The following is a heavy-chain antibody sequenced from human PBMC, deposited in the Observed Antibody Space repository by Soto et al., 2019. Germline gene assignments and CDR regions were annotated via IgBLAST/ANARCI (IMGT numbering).Heavy chain of an antibody. CDR2: ISGSGGNT. J-gene: IGHJ4*02. Sequence: EVQLLESGGGLVQPGKSMRLSCAASGFTFSSYAMDWVRQAPGKGMEWVSIISGSGGNTNYADSVKGRFTISRDNSKSTVFRQMNSLRSEDTAVYYWATESFDHWGQGTLVTVSS. CDR1: GFTFSSYA. V-gene: IGHV3-23*01. CDR3: ATESFDH.